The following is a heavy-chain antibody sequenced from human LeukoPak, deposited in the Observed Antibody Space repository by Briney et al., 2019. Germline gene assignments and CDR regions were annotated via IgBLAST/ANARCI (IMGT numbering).Heavy chain of an antibody. V-gene: IGHV1-69*01. Sequence: SVKVSCKASGGTFSSYAISWVRQAPGQGLEWMGGIIPIFSTANYAQKFQGRVTITADESTSTAYMELSSLRSEDTAVYYCARDKEVVPDHDYYYYGMDVWGQGTTVTVSS. D-gene: IGHD2-2*01. CDR3: ARDKEVVPDHDYYYYGMDV. J-gene: IGHJ6*02. CDR2: IIPIFSTA. CDR1: GGTFSSYA.